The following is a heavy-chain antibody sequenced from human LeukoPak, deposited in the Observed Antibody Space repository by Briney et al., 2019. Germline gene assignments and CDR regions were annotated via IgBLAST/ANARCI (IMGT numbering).Heavy chain of an antibody. CDR1: GFTFSSYA. J-gene: IGHJ4*02. V-gene: IGHV3-30-3*01. CDR3: AKAGYSYGYGSPYYFDY. D-gene: IGHD5-18*01. CDR2: ISYDGSNK. Sequence: GGSLRLSCAASGFTFSSYAMHWVRQAPGKGLEWVAVISYDGSNKYYADSVKGRLTISRDNSKNTLYLQMNSLRAEDTAVYYCAKAGYSYGYGSPYYFDYWGQGTLVTVSS.